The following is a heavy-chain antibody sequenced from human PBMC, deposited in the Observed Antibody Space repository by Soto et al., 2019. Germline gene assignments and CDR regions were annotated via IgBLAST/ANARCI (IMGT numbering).Heavy chain of an antibody. CDR2: INPSGGST. J-gene: IGHJ6*02. V-gene: IGHV1-46*03. Sequence: ASVKVSCTASGYTFTSYYMHWVRQAPGQGLEWMGIINPSGGSTSYAQKFQGRVTMTRDTSTSTVYMELSSLRSEDTAVYYCARDRASLWFGELTPIYYYYGMDVWGQGTTVTVSS. CDR1: GYTFTSYY. D-gene: IGHD3-10*01. CDR3: ARDRASLWFGELTPIYYYYGMDV.